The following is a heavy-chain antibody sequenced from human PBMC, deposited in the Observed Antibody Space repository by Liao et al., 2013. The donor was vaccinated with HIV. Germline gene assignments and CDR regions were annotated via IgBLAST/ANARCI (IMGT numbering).Heavy chain of an antibody. V-gene: IGHV4-30-4*08. D-gene: IGHD1-7*01. J-gene: IGHJ6*03. CDR2: IYYSGST. CDR1: GGSISSGDYY. CDR3: AGAPNFYYYYYMDV. Sequence: QVQLQESGPGLVKPSQTLSLTCTVSGGSISSGDYYWSWIRQPPGKGLEWIGYIYYSGSTYYNPSLRGRVTISVDTSKNQFSLRLTSVTAADTAVYFCAGAPNFYYYYYMDVWGKGTTVTVSS.